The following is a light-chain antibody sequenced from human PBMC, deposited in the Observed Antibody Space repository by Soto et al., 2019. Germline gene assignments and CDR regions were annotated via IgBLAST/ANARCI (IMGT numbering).Light chain of an antibody. J-gene: IGKJ2*01. CDR1: QSVLYTSNNKNY. V-gene: IGKV4-1*01. CDR3: YQYYGTPYT. Sequence: IVMTQSPDSLAVSLGERATIKCNSSQSVLYTSNNKNYLPWYQQKQGEPPKLLIYCASPRKSGVPHRFRGSGSGSDYTVTVSCLEADDVDVYCCYQYYGTPYTVCQAT. CDR2: CAS.